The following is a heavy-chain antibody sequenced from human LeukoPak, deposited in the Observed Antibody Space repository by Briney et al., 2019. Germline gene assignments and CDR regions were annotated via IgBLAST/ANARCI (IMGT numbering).Heavy chain of an antibody. Sequence: GGSLRLSCAASRFTFPNYAMSWVRQAPGKGLEWVAFIRYDGSNKYYADSVKGRFTISRDNAKNTLYLQMNSLRAEDTAVYYCARDFDRYYFDYWGQGTLVTVSS. D-gene: IGHD3-9*01. CDR2: IRYDGSNK. V-gene: IGHV3-30*02. CDR1: RFTFPNYA. CDR3: ARDFDRYYFDY. J-gene: IGHJ4*02.